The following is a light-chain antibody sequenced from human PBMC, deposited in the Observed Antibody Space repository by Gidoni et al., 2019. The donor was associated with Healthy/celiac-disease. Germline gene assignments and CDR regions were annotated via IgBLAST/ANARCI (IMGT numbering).Light chain of an antibody. Sequence: DIQMTQSPSSLSAPVGDRVTITCQASQDISNYLTWYQQKPGKAPKLLIYDASNLETGVPSRCSGSGSGTDFTFTSSSLQPEDIATYYCQQYDNLPFTFXPXTKVEIK. CDR2: DAS. J-gene: IGKJ3*01. V-gene: IGKV1-33*01. CDR3: QQYDNLPFT. CDR1: QDISNY.